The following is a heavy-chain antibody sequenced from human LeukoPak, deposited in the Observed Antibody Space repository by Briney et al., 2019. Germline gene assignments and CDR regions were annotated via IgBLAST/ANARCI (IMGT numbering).Heavy chain of an antibody. CDR2: INHSGST. V-gene: IGHV4-34*01. CDR1: GGSFSGYY. CDR3: ARNTYYYDSSGYYDYYYYYYMDV. Sequence: KPSETLSLTCAVYGGSFSGYYWSWIRQPPGKGLEWIGEINHSGSTNYNPSLKSRVTISVDTSKNQFSLKLSSVTAADTAVYYCARNTYYYDSSGYYDYYYYYYMDVWGKGTTVTVSS. J-gene: IGHJ6*03. D-gene: IGHD3-22*01.